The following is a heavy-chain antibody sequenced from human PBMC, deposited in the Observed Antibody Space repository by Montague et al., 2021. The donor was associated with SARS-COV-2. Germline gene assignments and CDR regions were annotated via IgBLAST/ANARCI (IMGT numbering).Heavy chain of an antibody. D-gene: IGHD2-21*02. V-gene: IGHV4-39*01. J-gene: IGHJ5*02. CDR3: ARVDCDGDWYTVDP. CDR2: YSANT. Sequence: YSANTYYNPSLKSRLSISVDPTKNQFSLRLKSVTAADTAVYHCARVDCDGDWYTVDPWGQGTLVTVSS.